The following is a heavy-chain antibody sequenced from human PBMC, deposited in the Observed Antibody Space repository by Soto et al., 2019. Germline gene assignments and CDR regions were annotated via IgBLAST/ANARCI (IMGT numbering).Heavy chain of an antibody. CDR3: ARGYYGSAFYGMDV. Sequence: EAGPTLVNPTQTLTLTCTLSGFSLSTSGMCVSWIRQPPGKALEWLGRTDWDDDKYYSTSLKTRLTISKDTSKNQVVLTMTNMDPVDTATYYCARGYYGSAFYGMDVWGQGTTVTVSS. D-gene: IGHD3-10*01. V-gene: IGHV2-70*11. CDR2: TDWDDDK. J-gene: IGHJ6*02. CDR1: GFSLSTSGMC.